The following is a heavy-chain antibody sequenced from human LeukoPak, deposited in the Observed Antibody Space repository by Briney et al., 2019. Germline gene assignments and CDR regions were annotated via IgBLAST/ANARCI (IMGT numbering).Heavy chain of an antibody. CDR2: IYYSGST. V-gene: IGHV4-61*01. CDR3: ASSGYSGYDYYFDY. D-gene: IGHD5-12*01. CDR1: GGSVSSGSYY. J-gene: IGHJ4*02. Sequence: SETLSLTCTVSGGSVSSGSYYWSWIRQPPGKGLEWIGYIYYSGSTNYNPSLKSRVTISVGTSKNQFSLNLSSVTAADTAVYYCASSGYSGYDYYFDYWGQGTLVTVSS.